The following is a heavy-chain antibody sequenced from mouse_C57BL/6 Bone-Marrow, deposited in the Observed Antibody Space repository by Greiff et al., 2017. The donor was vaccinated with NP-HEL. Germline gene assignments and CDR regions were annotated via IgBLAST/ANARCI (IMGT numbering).Heavy chain of an antibody. D-gene: IGHD4-1*01. V-gene: IGHV1-81*01. J-gene: IGHJ1*03. CDR2: IYPRSGNT. CDR1: GYTFTSYG. CDR3: ARANWDEDWYFDV. Sequence: QVQLQQSGAELARPGASVKLSCKASGYTFTSYGISWVKQRTGQGLEWIGEIYPRSGNTYYNEKFKGKATLTADKSSSTAYMELRSLTSEDSAVYFCARANWDEDWYFDVWGTGTTVTVSS.